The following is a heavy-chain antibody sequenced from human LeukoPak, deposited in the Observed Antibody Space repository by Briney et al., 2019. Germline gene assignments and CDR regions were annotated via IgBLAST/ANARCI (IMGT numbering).Heavy chain of an antibody. CDR1: GFTFSGSA. Sequence: GGSLRLSCAAFGFTFSGSAMHWVRQASGKGLEWVGRIRSKANSYATAYAASVKGRFTISRDDSKNTAYLQMNSLKTEDTAVYYCFASSANGPWGQGTLVTVSS. D-gene: IGHD2-8*01. J-gene: IGHJ4*02. CDR3: FASSANGP. V-gene: IGHV3-73*01. CDR2: IRSKANSYAT.